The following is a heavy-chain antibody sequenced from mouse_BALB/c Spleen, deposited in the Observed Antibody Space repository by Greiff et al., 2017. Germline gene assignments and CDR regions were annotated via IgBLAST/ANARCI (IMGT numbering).Heavy chain of an antibody. CDR1: GFTFSSYA. Sequence: EVNVVESGGGLVKPGGSLKLSCAASGFTFSSYAMSWVRQSPEKRLEWVAEISSGGSYTYYPDTVTGRFTISSDNAKNTLYLEMSSLRSEDTAMYYCARDPGNYEGMDYWGQGTSVTVSS. V-gene: IGHV5-9-4*01. J-gene: IGHJ4*01. D-gene: IGHD2-1*01. CDR2: ISSGGSYT. CDR3: ARDPGNYEGMDY.